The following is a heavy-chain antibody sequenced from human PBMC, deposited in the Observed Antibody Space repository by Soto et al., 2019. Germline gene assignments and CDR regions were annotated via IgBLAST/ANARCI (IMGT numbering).Heavy chain of an antibody. CDR3: ARTWIGPFDY. CDR2: INSDGSST. J-gene: IGHJ4*02. D-gene: IGHD3-3*01. V-gene: IGHV3-74*01. CDR1: GFTFSSYW. Sequence: EVQLVESGGGLVQPGGSLRLSCAASGFTFSSYWMHWVRQAPGKGLVWVSRINSDGSSTSYADSVKGRFTISRDNAKNTVDLQMNSLRAEDTAVYNCARTWIGPFDYWGQGTLVTVSS.